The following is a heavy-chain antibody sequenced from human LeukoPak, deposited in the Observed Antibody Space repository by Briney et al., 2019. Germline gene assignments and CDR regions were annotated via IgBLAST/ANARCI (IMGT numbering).Heavy chain of an antibody. D-gene: IGHD5-18*01. CDR3: ARQRSGYSYGGYYYYYYMDV. V-gene: IGHV4-38-2*02. CDR2: IYHSGST. J-gene: IGHJ6*03. Sequence: PSETLSLTCTVSGYSISSGYYWGWIRQPPGKGLEWIGSIYHSGSTYYNPSLKSRVTISVDTSKNQFSLKLSSVTAADTAVYYCARQRSGYSYGGYYYYYYMDVWGKGTTVTISS. CDR1: GYSISSGYY.